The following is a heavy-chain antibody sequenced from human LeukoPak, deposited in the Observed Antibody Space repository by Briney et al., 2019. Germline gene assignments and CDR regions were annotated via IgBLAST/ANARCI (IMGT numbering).Heavy chain of an antibody. V-gene: IGHV3-23*01. CDR3: ERDLDFYDSLTFYGMDV. D-gene: IGHD3-3*01. J-gene: IGHJ6*02. CDR1: GLSFTDSA. Sequence: AGGSLRLACAAYGLSFTDSAMRSVRQAPGKGLEWDQHIRATNGLTSYAASVRDRFPISRDKSKKMLYMQISSVRVDDTALYYCERDLDFYDSLTFYGMDVWGQGTTVIVSS. CDR2: IRATNGLT.